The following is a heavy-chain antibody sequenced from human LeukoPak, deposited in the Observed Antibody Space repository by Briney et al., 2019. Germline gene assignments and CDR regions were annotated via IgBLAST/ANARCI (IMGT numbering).Heavy chain of an antibody. D-gene: IGHD2-2*02. J-gene: IGHJ4*02. CDR1: GGSISSYY. V-gene: IGHV4-59*01. Sequence: SETLSLTCTVSGGSISSYYWSWIRQPPGKGLEWIGYIYYSGSTNYNPSLKSRVTISVDTSKNQFSLKLSSVTAADTAVYYCARERGYCSSTSCHTLPDYWGQGTLVTVSS. CDR2: IYYSGST. CDR3: ARERGYCSSTSCHTLPDY.